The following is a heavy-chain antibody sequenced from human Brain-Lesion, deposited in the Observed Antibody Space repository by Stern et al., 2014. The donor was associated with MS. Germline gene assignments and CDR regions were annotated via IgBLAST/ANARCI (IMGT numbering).Heavy chain of an antibody. V-gene: IGHV4-39*02. J-gene: IGHJ4*02. CDR2: IFYTGRT. CDR1: GGSIGSSSYY. CDR3: ARGAGVFDS. D-gene: IGHD6-19*01. Sequence: QVQLQESGPGLVKPSETLSLTCTVSGGSIGSSSYYWGWIRQPPGKGLEWIGNIFYTGRTFYDPSLQSRVTISVDTSNNHFSLSLNSVTAADTAVYYCARGAGVFDSWGQGTLVTVSP.